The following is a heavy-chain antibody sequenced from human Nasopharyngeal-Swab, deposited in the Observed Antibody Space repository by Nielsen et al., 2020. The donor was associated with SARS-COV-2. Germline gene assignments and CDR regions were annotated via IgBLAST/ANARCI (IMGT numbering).Heavy chain of an antibody. J-gene: IGHJ4*02. CDR3: VHSSGWRLDY. D-gene: IGHD6-19*01. Sequence: CQAPGKALEWLALLYWDDDNRYSPSLKSRITITKDTSKNQVVLTMTNMDPVDTATYYCVHSSGWRLDYWGQGTLVTVSS. CDR2: LYWDDDN. V-gene: IGHV2-5*02.